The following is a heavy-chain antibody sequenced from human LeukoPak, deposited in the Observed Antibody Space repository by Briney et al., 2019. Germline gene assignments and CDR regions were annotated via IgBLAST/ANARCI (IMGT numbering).Heavy chain of an antibody. V-gene: IGHV4-61*02. CDR1: GGSISSGSYY. CDR3: ARAPRGYCSGGSCYHFDY. J-gene: IGHJ4*02. CDR2: IYTSGST. D-gene: IGHD2-15*01. Sequence: SETLSLTCTVSGGSISSGSYYWSWIRQPAGKGLEWIGRIYTSGSTNYNPSLKSRVTISVDTSKNQFSLKLSSVTAADTAVYYCARAPRGYCSGGSCYHFDYWGQGTLVTVSS.